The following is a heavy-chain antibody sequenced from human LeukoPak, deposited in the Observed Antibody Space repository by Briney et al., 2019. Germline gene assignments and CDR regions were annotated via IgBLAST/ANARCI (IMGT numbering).Heavy chain of an antibody. CDR2: ISGSGTYI. J-gene: IGHJ4*02. Sequence: PGGSLRLSCAASGFTFSSYSMNWVRQAPGKGLEWVSSISGSGTYIYYADSVKGRFTISRDNAKNSVYLQMNSLRAEDTAVYYCARDLAYCGGDCGHWGQGTLVTVSP. D-gene: IGHD2-21*01. V-gene: IGHV3-21*01. CDR3: ARDLAYCGGDCGH. CDR1: GFTFSSYS.